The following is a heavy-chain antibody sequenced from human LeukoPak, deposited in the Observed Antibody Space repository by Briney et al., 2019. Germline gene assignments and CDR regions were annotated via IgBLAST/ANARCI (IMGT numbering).Heavy chain of an antibody. J-gene: IGHJ4*02. Sequence: SETLSLTCTVSGGSISGYYWSWIRQPPGKGLEWIGYMYYSGSTNYNPSLKSRVTISVDTSKNLFSLKLSSVTAADTAVYYCARGYSGYDYESLLFDYWGQGTLVTVSS. CDR2: MYYSGST. CDR3: ARGYSGYDYESLLFDY. D-gene: IGHD5-12*01. CDR1: GGSISGYY. V-gene: IGHV4-59*01.